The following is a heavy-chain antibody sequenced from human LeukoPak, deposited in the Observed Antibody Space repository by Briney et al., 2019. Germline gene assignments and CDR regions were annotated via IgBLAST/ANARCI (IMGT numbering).Heavy chain of an antibody. V-gene: IGHV3-9*01. CDR1: GFTFDDYA. J-gene: IGHJ4*02. CDR3: AKDKKVGATESSLFDY. CDR2: ISWNSGSI. Sequence: SRSLRLSCAASGFTFDDYAMHWVRQAPGKGLEWVSGISWNSGSIGYADSVKGRFTISRDNAKNSLYLQMNSLRAEDTALYYCAKDKKVGATESSLFDYWGQGTLVTVSS. D-gene: IGHD1-26*01.